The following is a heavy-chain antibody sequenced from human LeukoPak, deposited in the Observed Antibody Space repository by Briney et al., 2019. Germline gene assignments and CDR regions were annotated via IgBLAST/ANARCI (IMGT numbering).Heavy chain of an antibody. CDR2: ISSSGSII. V-gene: IGHV3-11*01. D-gene: IGHD6-13*01. CDR1: GFTFSDYY. Sequence: PGGSLRLSCAASGFTFSDYYMSWIRQAPGKGLEWVSYISSSGSIIYYADSVKGRFTISRDNAKNSLYLQMNSLRAEDTAVYYCARDGTAAGTFDYYYGMDVWGQGTTVTVSS. CDR3: ARDGTAAGTFDYYYGMDV. J-gene: IGHJ6*02.